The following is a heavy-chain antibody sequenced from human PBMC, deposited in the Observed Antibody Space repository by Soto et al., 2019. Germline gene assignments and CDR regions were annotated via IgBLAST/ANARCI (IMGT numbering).Heavy chain of an antibody. CDR1: GGTFSTFG. D-gene: IGHD3-16*01. CDR2: IIPFFGTA. Sequence: QVQLVQSGAEVKKTGSSVKVSCKTSGGTFSTFGISWVRQAPGQGLEWMGGIIPFFGTAEYSQKFEDIITITADESTNTVYMDLRSLTSEDTAIYYCARNATMDAGDKYYYDFWGQGALVTVSS. J-gene: IGHJ4*02. V-gene: IGHV1-69*01. CDR3: ARNATMDAGDKYYYDF.